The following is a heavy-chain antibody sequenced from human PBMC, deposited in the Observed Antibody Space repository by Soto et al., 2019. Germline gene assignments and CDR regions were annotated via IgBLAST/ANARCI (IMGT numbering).Heavy chain of an antibody. J-gene: IGHJ6*02. CDR2: IIPIFPTP. Sequence: QVQLVQSGAEVKKPGSSVKLSCKASGGTFRSSAISWVRQAPGQGLEWMGGIIPIFPTPDYAQKFQERVTITADEPXXXAXXELSSLTSEDTAVYYCARDRDRLQLGGNYYYSMDVWGQGTTVTVSS. V-gene: IGHV1-69*12. CDR3: ARDRDRLQLGGNYYYSMDV. D-gene: IGHD4-4*01. CDR1: GGTFRSSA.